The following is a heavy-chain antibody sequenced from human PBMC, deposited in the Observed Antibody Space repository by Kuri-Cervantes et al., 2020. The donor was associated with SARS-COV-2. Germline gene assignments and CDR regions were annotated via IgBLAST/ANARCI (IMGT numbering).Heavy chain of an antibody. CDR3: AKGSASWASYIDN. CDR1: GYTFSGYD. J-gene: IGHJ4*02. Sequence: GESLKISCVPSGYTFSGYDVHWVRQAPGKGLEWVAFIRYDGSDKYYADSVKGRFTISRDSSKNTLYLQMNSLRAEDTAVYYRAKGSASWASYIDNWGQGTPVTVSS. V-gene: IGHV3-30*02. D-gene: IGHD2-2*01. CDR2: IRYDGSDK.